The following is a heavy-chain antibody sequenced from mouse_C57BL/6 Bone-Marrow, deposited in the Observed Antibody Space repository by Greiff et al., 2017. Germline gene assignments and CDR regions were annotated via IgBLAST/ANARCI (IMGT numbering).Heavy chain of an antibody. J-gene: IGHJ1*03. D-gene: IGHD1-1*01. CDR1: GYTFTSYW. V-gene: IGHV1-62-3*01. CDR2: IDPNSGGT. Sequence: VQLQQPGAELVKPGASVKLSCKASGYTFTSYWMHWVKQRPGRGLEWIGRIDPNSGGTSYNQKFKGKATLTVNKSSSTAYMELRSLTSEDSAVYYCARHYGSSPWYFDVWGTGTTVTVSS. CDR3: ARHYGSSPWYFDV.